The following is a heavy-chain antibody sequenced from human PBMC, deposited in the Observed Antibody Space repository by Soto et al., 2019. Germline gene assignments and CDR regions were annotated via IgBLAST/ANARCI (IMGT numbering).Heavy chain of an antibody. CDR2: IYSSGNS. J-gene: IGHJ4*02. CDR1: GASISSDDYY. D-gene: IGHD3-9*01. V-gene: IGHV4-31*03. Sequence: QVQLQESGPGLVKPSQTLSLTCSVSGASISSDDYYWSWIRQRPGKGLEWIAYIYSSGNSYYNPSLSSRVAISLDTSKNQFSLRLSSVTAADTGVYYCASALTGDYVGFDYWGQGTPATVSS. CDR3: ASALTGDYVGFDY.